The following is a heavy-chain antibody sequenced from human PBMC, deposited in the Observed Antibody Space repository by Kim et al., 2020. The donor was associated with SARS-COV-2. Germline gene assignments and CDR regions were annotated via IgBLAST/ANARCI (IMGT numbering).Heavy chain of an antibody. D-gene: IGHD3-16*02. J-gene: IGHJ4*02. V-gene: IGHV4-34*01. Sequence: LKSRVTISVDTSKNQFSLKLSSVTAADTAVYYCARGYYDYVWGSYRPLDYWGQGTLVTVSS. CDR3: ARGYYDYVWGSYRPLDY.